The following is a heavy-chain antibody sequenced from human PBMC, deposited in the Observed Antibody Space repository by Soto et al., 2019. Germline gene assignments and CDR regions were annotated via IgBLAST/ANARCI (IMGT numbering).Heavy chain of an antibody. V-gene: IGHV1-3*01. CDR2: INAGNGNT. J-gene: IGHJ4*02. CDR3: AREGSIYGDYAY. D-gene: IGHD4-17*01. Sequence: ASVKVSCKASGYTFTSYAMHWVRQAPGQRLEWMGWINAGNGNTKYSQKFQGRVTITRDTSASTAYMELRSLRSDDTAVYYCAREGSIYGDYAYWGQGTLVTVSS. CDR1: GYTFTSYA.